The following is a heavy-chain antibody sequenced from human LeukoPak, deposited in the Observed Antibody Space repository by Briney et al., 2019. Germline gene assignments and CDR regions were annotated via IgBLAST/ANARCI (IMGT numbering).Heavy chain of an antibody. J-gene: IGHJ5*02. CDR1: GGSISSSSYY. Sequence: SETLSLTCTVSGGSISSSSYYWGWIRQPPGKGLEWIGSIYYSGSTYYNPSLKSRVTISVDTSKNQFSLKLSSVTAADTAVYYCARRWGQWTAYNWFDPWGQGTLVTVSS. D-gene: IGHD6-19*01. CDR3: ARRWGQWTAYNWFDP. V-gene: IGHV4-39*07. CDR2: IYYSGST.